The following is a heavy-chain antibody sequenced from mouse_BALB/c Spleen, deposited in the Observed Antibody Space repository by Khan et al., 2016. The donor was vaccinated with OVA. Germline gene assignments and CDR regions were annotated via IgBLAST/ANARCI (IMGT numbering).Heavy chain of an antibody. V-gene: IGHV9-3-1*01. CDR3: ARPPYFSYAMDN. J-gene: IGHJ4*01. CDR2: INTYTGEP. CDR1: GHTFTNYG. D-gene: IGHD2-10*01. Sequence: QIQLVQSGPELKKPGETVKISCKASGHTFTNYGMNWVKQPPGKGLKWMGWINTYTGEPTYADDFNGRFAFSLETSASTAYLQLNNRKNEDTATYFCARPPYFSYAMDNWGQGTSGTGSS.